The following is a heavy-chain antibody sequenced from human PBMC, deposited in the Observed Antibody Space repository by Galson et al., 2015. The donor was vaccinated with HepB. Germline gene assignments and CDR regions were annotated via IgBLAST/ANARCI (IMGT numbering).Heavy chain of an antibody. CDR3: SRARDGSYDY. J-gene: IGHJ4*02. V-gene: IGHV3-72*01. CDR1: GFTLSDHF. CDR2: TRNKANSYIT. D-gene: IGHD1-26*01. Sequence: SLRLSCAVSGFTLSDHFMAWFRQAPEKGLEWIGRTRNKANSYITEFAASVEGRFTISRDDSKNSVSIQMNSLRTGDSAVYYCSRARDGSYDYWGQGTLVTVSS.